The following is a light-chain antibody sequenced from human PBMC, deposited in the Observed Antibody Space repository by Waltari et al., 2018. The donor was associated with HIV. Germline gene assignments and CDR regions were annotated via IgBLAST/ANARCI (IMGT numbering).Light chain of an antibody. J-gene: IGLJ2*01. CDR2: DNN. CDR3: QSYDSRLSGSVV. V-gene: IGLV1-40*01. CDR1: NSNIGAGFD. Sequence: QSALTQPPSVSGAPGQRVTISCSGSNSNIGAGFDVHLYQQVPGTAPRLLIYDNNNRPSGVPDRFSGSKSGTSASLAINGLQSEDEADYYCQSYDSRLSGSVVFGGGTKVTVL.